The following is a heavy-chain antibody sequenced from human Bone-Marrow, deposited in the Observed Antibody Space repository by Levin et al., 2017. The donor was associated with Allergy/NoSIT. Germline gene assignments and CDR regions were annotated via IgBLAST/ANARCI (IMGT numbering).Heavy chain of an antibody. V-gene: IGHV3-30*18. Sequence: GESLKISCAASGFSFSSYTVHWVRQAPCRGLEWVALIAYDGTNKYYADSVKGRFTISRDNSKNTLYLQMNSLRAEDTAMYYCTKGLLGLDYYYIDVWGKGTTVTVSS. J-gene: IGHJ6*03. CDR1: GFSFSSYT. CDR3: TKGLLGLDYYYIDV. D-gene: IGHD2-8*02. CDR2: IAYDGTNK.